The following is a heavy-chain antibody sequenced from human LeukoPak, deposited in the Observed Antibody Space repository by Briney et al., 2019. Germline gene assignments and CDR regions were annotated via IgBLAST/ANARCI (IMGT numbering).Heavy chain of an antibody. J-gene: IGHJ4*02. CDR2: INPNSGAT. CDR1: GYTFTGNY. CDR3: ARDGGSGWYHFDY. D-gene: IGHD6-19*01. V-gene: IGHV1-2*02. Sequence: ASVKVSCKASGYTFTGNYMHWVRQAPGQGLEWMGWINPNSGATKYAQNLQGRVTMTRDTSISTAYMELSRLRSEDTAMYYCARDGGSGWYHFDYGGQGTLVTVSS.